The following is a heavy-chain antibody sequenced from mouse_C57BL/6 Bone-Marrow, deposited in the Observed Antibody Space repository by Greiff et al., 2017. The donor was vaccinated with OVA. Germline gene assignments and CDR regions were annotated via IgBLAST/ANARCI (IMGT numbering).Heavy chain of an antibody. J-gene: IGHJ2*01. CDR3: ARGDGYDGVFDY. D-gene: IGHD2-2*01. Sequence: EVKLMESGGGLVKPGGSLKLSCAASGFTFSSYAMSWVRQTPEKRLEWVATISDGGSYTYYPDNVKGRFTISRANAKNNLYLQMSHLKSEDTARYYCARGDGYDGVFDYWGQGTTLTVSS. CDR1: GFTFSSYA. V-gene: IGHV5-4*03. CDR2: ISDGGSYT.